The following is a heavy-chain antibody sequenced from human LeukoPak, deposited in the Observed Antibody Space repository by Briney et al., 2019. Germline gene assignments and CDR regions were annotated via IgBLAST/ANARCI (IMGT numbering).Heavy chain of an antibody. CDR2: IHYSGST. CDR3: ARHGLDWFDP. D-gene: IGHD5/OR15-5a*01. Sequence: PSETLSLTCTVSGGSISSYYWSWIRQPPGKGLEWIGYIHYSGSTNYNPSLKSRVTISVDTSKNQFSLKLSSVTAADTAVYYCARHGLDWFDPWGQGTLVTVSS. V-gene: IGHV4-59*08. J-gene: IGHJ5*02. CDR1: GGSISSYY.